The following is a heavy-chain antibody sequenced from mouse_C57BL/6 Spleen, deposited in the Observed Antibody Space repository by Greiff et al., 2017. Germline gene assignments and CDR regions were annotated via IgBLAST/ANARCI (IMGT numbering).Heavy chain of an antibody. CDR1: GYTFTSYG. Sequence: QVQLQQPGAELVRPGSSVKLSCKASGYTFTSYGMHWVKQRPIQGLEWIGNIYPSDSETHYNQKFKDKATLTVDKSSSTAYMPLSSLTSEGSAVYYCARGGYGGYYYAMDYWGQGTSVTVSS. J-gene: IGHJ4*01. V-gene: IGHV1-52*01. CDR2: IYPSDSET. D-gene: IGHD1-1*02. CDR3: ARGGYGGYYYAMDY.